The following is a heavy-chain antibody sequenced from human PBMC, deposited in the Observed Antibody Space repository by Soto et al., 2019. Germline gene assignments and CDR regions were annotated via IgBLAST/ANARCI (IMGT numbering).Heavy chain of an antibody. Sequence: QVQLVQSGAEVKKPGSSVKVSCKASGGTFSSYAISWVRQAPGQGLAWMGGIIPIFGTANYAQKFQGRVTITAYESTSTAYMELRSLRSEDTALYYCARETGPHGDYYYGMDVWCQGTTVTVAS. CDR2: IIPIFGTA. J-gene: IGHJ6*02. CDR1: GGTFSSYA. D-gene: IGHD7-27*01. V-gene: IGHV1-69*01. CDR3: ARETGPHGDYYYGMDV.